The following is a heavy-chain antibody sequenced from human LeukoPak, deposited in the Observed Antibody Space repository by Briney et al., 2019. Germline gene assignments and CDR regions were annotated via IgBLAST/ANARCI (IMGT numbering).Heavy chain of an antibody. CDR3: ARGSGWFYFDY. V-gene: IGHV3-7*01. CDR2: IKQDGTEK. Sequence: GGSLRLSCAASGFTFSGFSMSWVRQAPGKGLEWVANIKQDGTEKYYVDSVKGRFTISRDNAKNTLYLQMNSLRAEDTAVYYCARGSGWFYFDYWGQGTLVTVSS. D-gene: IGHD6-19*01. J-gene: IGHJ4*02. CDR1: GFTFSGFS.